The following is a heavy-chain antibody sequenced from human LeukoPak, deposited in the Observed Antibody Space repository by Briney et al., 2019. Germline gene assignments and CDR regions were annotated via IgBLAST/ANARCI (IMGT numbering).Heavy chain of an antibody. CDR2: ISGSGDSA. CDR3: AKGPIVVVTAMELEY. V-gene: IGHV3-23*01. Sequence: GGSLRLSCAVSGFTFRSYAMNWFRQAPGKGLEWVSAISGSGDSAYYADSVRGRFTISRDNSKNTLYLQIHSLRAEDTAVYYCAKGPIVVVTAMELEYWGRGTLVTVSS. CDR1: GFTFRSYA. D-gene: IGHD2-21*02. J-gene: IGHJ4*02.